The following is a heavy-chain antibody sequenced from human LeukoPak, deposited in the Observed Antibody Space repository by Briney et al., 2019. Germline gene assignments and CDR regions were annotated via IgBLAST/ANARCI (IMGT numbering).Heavy chain of an antibody. V-gene: IGHV4-39*01. J-gene: IGHJ4*02. CDR3: ARGYDY. Sequence: SETLSLTCTVSGGPIIGSTSYWGWIRQPPGKGLDWIGIINYSGSTYYNPSLRSRVTISVDTSKNQFSLKLNSVTASDTAVYYCARGYDYWVQGTLVTVSS. CDR1: GGPIIGSTSY. D-gene: IGHD3-22*01. CDR2: INYSGST.